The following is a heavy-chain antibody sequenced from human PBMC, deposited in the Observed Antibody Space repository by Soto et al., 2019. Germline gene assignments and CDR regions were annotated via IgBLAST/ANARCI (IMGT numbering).Heavy chain of an antibody. Sequence: QVQLVESGGGVVQPGRSLRLSCAASGFTFSSYGMHWVRQAPGKGLEWVAVISYDGSNKYYADSVKGRFTISRDNSKNTLHLQMNSLRAEDTAVYYCAKDLLGGRDYWGQGTLVTVSS. CDR3: AKDLLGGRDY. J-gene: IGHJ4*02. D-gene: IGHD2-15*01. V-gene: IGHV3-30*18. CDR1: GFTFSSYG. CDR2: ISYDGSNK.